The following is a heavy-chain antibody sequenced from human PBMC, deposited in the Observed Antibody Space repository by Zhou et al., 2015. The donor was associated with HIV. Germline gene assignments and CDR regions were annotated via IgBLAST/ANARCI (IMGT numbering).Heavy chain of an antibody. CDR1: GGTFSSYA. D-gene: IGHD2-8*02. J-gene: IGHJ5*02. CDR2: IIPIFGTA. V-gene: IGHV1-69*01. CDR3: AREPYCTGGVCPNWFDP. Sequence: QVQLVQSGAEVKKPGSSVKVSCKASGGTFSSYAISWVRQAPGQGLEWMGGIIPIFGTANYAQKFQGRVTITADESTSTAYMELSSLRSEDTAVYYCAREPYCTGGVCPNWFDPWGQGTLVTVSS.